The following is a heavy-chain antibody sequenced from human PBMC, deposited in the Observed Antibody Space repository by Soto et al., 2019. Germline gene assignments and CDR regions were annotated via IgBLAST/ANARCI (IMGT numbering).Heavy chain of an antibody. Sequence: QVQLVESGGGVVQPGRSLRLSCADSGFTFSNYGMHWVRQAPGKGLQWVAVISYDGSNKYYADSVKGRFTISRDNSKNTLYLQMNSLRAEDTAVYYCARDPTTSTPYGMDVWGQGTTVTVSS. CDR3: ARDPTTSTPYGMDV. D-gene: IGHD2-15*01. CDR1: GFTFSNYG. CDR2: ISYDGSNK. V-gene: IGHV3-30*03. J-gene: IGHJ6*02.